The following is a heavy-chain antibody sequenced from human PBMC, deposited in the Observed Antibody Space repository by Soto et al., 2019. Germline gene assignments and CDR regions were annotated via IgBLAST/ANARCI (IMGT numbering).Heavy chain of an antibody. V-gene: IGHV4-34*01. CDR3: VCSSSDYFYGMDV. D-gene: IGHD6-6*01. Sequence: QVQLQQWGAGLLKTSETLSLTCAVYGGSFSDYYWTWIRQPPGKVLEWNGEINQSGSTNYRPALRSRVTMSVTTSKTQFSLKMSSVTAADTAVYYCVCSSSDYFYGMDVWGQGTTVTVSS. CDR2: INQSGST. J-gene: IGHJ6*02. CDR1: GGSFSDYY.